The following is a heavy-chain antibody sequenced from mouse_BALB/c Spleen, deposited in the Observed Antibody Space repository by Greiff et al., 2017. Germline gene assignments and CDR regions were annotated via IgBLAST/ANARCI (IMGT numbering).Heavy chain of an antibody. CDR1: GFSLTGYG. CDR2: IWGDGST. Sequence: VQGVESGPGLVAPSQSLSITCTVSGFSLTGYGVNWVRQPPGKGLEWLGMIWGDGSTDYNSALKSRLSISKDNSKSQVFLKMNSLQTDDTARYYCAREWDYDGFAYWGQGTLVTVSA. CDR3: AREWDYDGFAY. J-gene: IGHJ3*01. V-gene: IGHV2-6-7*01. D-gene: IGHD2-4*01.